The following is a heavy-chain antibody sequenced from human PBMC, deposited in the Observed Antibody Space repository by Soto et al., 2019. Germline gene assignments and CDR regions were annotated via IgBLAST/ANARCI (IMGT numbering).Heavy chain of an antibody. CDR3: ARGVPTYYYDSSGYLFDY. CDR2: INAGNGNT. D-gene: IGHD3-22*01. Sequence: ASVKVSCKASGYTFTSYAMHWVRQAPGQRLEWMGWINAGNGNTKYPQKFQGRVTITRDTSASTAYMELSSLRSEDTAVYYCARGVPTYYYDSSGYLFDYWGQGTLVTVSS. CDR1: GYTFTSYA. J-gene: IGHJ4*02. V-gene: IGHV1-3*01.